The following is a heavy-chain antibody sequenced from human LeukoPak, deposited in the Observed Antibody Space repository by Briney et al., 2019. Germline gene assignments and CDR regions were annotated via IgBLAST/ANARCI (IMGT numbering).Heavy chain of an antibody. Sequence: GGSLRLSCAASGFTFSNYGMLRVRQAPGKGLEWVAFIRYDGNNKLYADSMKGRFTISRDNSKNTLYLHINSLRAEDTAVYYCVKDNPLDYWGQGTLVIVSS. CDR2: IRYDGNNK. D-gene: IGHD1-14*01. CDR1: GFTFSNYG. V-gene: IGHV3-30*02. J-gene: IGHJ4*02. CDR3: VKDNPLDY.